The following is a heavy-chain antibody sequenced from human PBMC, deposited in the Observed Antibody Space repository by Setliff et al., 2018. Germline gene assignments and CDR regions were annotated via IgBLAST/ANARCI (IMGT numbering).Heavy chain of an antibody. Sequence: ASVKVSCKASGGTFSSYGISWVRQAPGQGLEWMGGIIPIFGTAIYAQKFQGRVTITADESTSTAYMELSSLRSEDTAVYYCARDVFPYHYEGAFDIWGQGTVVTVSS. J-gene: IGHJ3*02. CDR2: IIPIFGTA. D-gene: IGHD3-22*01. CDR1: GGTFSSYG. V-gene: IGHV1-69*13. CDR3: ARDVFPYHYEGAFDI.